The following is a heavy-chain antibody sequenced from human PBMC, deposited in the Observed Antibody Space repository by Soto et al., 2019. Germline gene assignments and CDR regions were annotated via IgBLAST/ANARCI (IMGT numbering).Heavy chain of an antibody. CDR2: ISAYNGNT. J-gene: IGHJ4*02. CDR1: GYTFTSYG. D-gene: IGHD6-6*01. Sequence: ASVKVSCKASGYTFTSYGISWVRQAPGQGLEWMGWISAYNGNTNYAQKLQGRVTMTTDTSTSTAQMELRSLRSDDTAVYYCARTARQYSSSYALDYWGQGTLVTVSS. V-gene: IGHV1-18*04. CDR3: ARTARQYSSSYALDY.